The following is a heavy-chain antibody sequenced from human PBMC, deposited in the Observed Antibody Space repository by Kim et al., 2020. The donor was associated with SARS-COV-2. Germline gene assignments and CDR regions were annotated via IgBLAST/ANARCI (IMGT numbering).Heavy chain of an antibody. D-gene: IGHD3-22*01. V-gene: IGHV1-24*01. Sequence: ASVKVSCKVSGYTLTELSMHWVRQAPGKGLEWMGGFDPEDGETIYAQKFQGRVTMTEDTSTDTAYMELSSLRSEDTAVYYCATYNYYDNHLDYWGQGTLVTVSS. CDR3: ATYNYYDNHLDY. J-gene: IGHJ4*02. CDR1: GYTLTELS. CDR2: FDPEDGET.